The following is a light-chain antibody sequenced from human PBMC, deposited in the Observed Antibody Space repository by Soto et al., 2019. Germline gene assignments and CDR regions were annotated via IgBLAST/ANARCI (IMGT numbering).Light chain of an antibody. CDR3: CSYAGSFTGV. V-gene: IGLV2-11*01. CDR1: SSDLGGYNY. CDR2: DVT. Sequence: ALTQPRSVSGSPGQSVTISCSGTSSDLGGYNYVSWYQHHPGKAPKLMIYDVTLRPSGVPDRFSGSKSGNTASLTISGLQAEDEADYYCCSYAGSFTGVFGGGTKLTVL. J-gene: IGLJ3*02.